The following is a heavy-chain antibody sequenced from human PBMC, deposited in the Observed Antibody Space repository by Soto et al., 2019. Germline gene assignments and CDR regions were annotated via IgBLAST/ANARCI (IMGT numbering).Heavy chain of an antibody. CDR3: ARGLGVVVPAAIHYYFDY. CDR1: GCSISRYY. CDR2: IYYSGST. J-gene: IGHJ4*02. V-gene: IGHV4-59*08. Sequence: ETLSLTCTVSGCSISRYYWSWIRQPPGKGLEWIGYIYYSGSTNYNPSLKSRVTISVDTSKNQFSLKLSSVTAADTAVYYCARGLGVVVPAAIHYYFDYWGQGTLVTVSS. D-gene: IGHD2-2*01.